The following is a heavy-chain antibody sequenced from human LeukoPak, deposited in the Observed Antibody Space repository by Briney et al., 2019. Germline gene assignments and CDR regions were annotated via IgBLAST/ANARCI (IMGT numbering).Heavy chain of an antibody. Sequence: GASVKVSCKTSGYSFNIYEINWVRQATGQGLEWMGWVNPNSGDTDYAQKFQGRLTMPGNTSISTAYMELSGLRLEDTAVYYCSRGPRFDPWGERTQVSVS. CDR2: VNPNSGDT. CDR1: GYSFNIYE. V-gene: IGHV1-8*01. CDR3: SRGPRFDP. J-gene: IGHJ5*02.